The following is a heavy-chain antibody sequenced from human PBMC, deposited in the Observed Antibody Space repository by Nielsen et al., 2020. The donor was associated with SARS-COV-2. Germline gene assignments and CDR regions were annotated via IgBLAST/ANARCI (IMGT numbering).Heavy chain of an antibody. CDR1: GGSFSGYY. Sequence: SETLSLTCAVYGGSFSGYYWSWIRQPPGKGLEWIGEISHSGSTNYNPSLKSRVTISVDTSKNQFSLKLSSVTAADTAVYYCARHLRHAVGFDYWGQGTLVTVSS. J-gene: IGHJ4*02. V-gene: IGHV4-34*01. CDR2: ISHSGST. D-gene: IGHD3-3*01. CDR3: ARHLRHAVGFDY.